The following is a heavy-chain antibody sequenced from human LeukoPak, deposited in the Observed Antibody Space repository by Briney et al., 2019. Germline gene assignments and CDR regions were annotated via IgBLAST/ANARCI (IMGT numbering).Heavy chain of an antibody. D-gene: IGHD3-10*01. CDR1: GFTFRNCA. Sequence: GGSLRVSCAASGFTFRNCAMNWVRQAPGKGLEWVSVMSGSGDSTYYVDSVKGRFTISRDNSKNTLYLQMNRLRAEDTAVYYCAKSQYYYGSGSYYKVSFDNWGQGTLVTVSS. V-gene: IGHV3-23*01. CDR3: AKSQYYYGSGSYYKVSFDN. J-gene: IGHJ4*02. CDR2: MSGSGDST.